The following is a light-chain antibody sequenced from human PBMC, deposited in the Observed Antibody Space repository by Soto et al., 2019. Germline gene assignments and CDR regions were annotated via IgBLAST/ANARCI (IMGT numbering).Light chain of an antibody. V-gene: IGLV1-40*01. Sequence: QSVLTQPASVSGSRGQSIIISCVGRNTDVGQDKSVSWYQQLPGTAPKLLIYSNTNRPSGVPDRFSGSKSGTSASLAITGLQAEDEADYYCQSYDISLTGYVFGTGTKVTVL. J-gene: IGLJ1*01. CDR3: QSYDISLTGYV. CDR1: NTDVGQDKS. CDR2: SNT.